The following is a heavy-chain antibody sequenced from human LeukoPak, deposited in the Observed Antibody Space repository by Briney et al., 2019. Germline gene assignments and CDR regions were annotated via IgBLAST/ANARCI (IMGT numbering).Heavy chain of an antibody. J-gene: IGHJ6*02. CDR2: INAATGNT. CDR1: GYTFTSHA. D-gene: IGHD2/OR15-2a*01. V-gene: IGHV1-3*01. Sequence: GASVKVSCKASGYTFTSHALHWVRQAPGESLEWMAWINAATGNTEYSQKFQARVTITRDTSASTAYMELSSLRSEDTAVYYCARSIIIVPNTSYYYYYMDVWGQGTTVTVSS. CDR3: ARSIIIVPNTSYYYYYMDV.